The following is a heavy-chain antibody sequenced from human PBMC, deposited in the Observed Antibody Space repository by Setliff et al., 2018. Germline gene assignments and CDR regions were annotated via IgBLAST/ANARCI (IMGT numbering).Heavy chain of an antibody. CDR2: IHYSGST. V-gene: IGHV4-39*01. Sequence: PSETLSLTCTVSAGSISSSSYYWGWIRQPPGKGLEWIATIHYSGSTYYNPPLKSRVTTSVDTSKNQFSLKLSSVTAADTAVYYCARQGRKSDSRGYYYWTDFDYWGQGALVTVSS. CDR1: AGSISSSSYY. D-gene: IGHD3-22*01. CDR3: ARQGRKSDSRGYYYWTDFDY. J-gene: IGHJ4*02.